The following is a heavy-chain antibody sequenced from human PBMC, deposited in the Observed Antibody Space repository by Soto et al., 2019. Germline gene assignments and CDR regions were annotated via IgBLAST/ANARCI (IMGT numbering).Heavy chain of an antibody. J-gene: IGHJ4*02. Sequence: SLRLSCAASGITLDSAWINWVRQAPGKGLEWVAQAKRKAAGGAIDYAAPVKGRFIISRDDSKNMAYLQMNSLKIEDTALYYCTTGYGSDWYGWGQGTLVTVSS. CDR2: AKRKAAGGAI. CDR3: TTGYGSDWYG. CDR1: GITLDSAW. V-gene: IGHV3-15*01. D-gene: IGHD6-19*01.